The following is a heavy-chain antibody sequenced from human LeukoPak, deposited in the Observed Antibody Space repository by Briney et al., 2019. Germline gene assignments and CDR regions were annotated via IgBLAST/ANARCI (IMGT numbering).Heavy chain of an antibody. D-gene: IGHD2-8*01. CDR3: AVWPLDAFDI. Sequence: GGSLRLSCAVSGFPFRSYDMSWVRQAPGKGLKWVATISNSGDNTQYADSVKGRFTISRDNAKNSLYLQMNSLRAEDTAVYYCAVWPLDAFDIWGQGTMVTVSS. CDR2: ISNSGDNT. CDR1: GFPFRSYD. J-gene: IGHJ3*02. V-gene: IGHV3-21*01.